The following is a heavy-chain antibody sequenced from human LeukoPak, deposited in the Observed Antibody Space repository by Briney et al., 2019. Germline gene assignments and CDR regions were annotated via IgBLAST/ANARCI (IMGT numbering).Heavy chain of an antibody. CDR1: GYTFTSYA. V-gene: IGHV1-3*01. Sequence: ASVKVSCKASGYTFTSYAMHWVRQAPGQRLEWMGWINAGNGNTKYSQKFQGRVTMTRDTSISTAYMELSRLRSDDAAVYYCARDRGLDIAAAGKFRHYYYYMDVWGKGTTVTVSS. CDR2: INAGNGNT. D-gene: IGHD6-13*01. CDR3: ARDRGLDIAAAGKFRHYYYYMDV. J-gene: IGHJ6*03.